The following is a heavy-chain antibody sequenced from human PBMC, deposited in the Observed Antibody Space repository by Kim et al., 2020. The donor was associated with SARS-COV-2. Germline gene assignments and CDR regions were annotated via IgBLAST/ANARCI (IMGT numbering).Heavy chain of an antibody. CDR3: AKSITMVRGVIGTDDAFDI. Sequence: SETLSLTCTVSGGSISSSSYYWGWIRQPPGKGLEWIGSIYYSGSTYYNPSLKSRVTISVDTSKNQFSLKLSSVTAADTAVYYCAKSITMVRGVIGTDDAFDIWGQGTMVTVSS. V-gene: IGHV4-39*01. CDR1: GGSISSSSYY. D-gene: IGHD3-10*01. CDR2: IYYSGST. J-gene: IGHJ3*02.